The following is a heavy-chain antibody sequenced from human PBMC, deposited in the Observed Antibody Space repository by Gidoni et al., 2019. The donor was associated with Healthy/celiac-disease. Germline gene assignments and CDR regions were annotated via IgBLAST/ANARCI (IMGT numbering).Heavy chain of an antibody. CDR2: INHSGST. CDR1: GGSFSGYY. V-gene: IGHV4-34*01. J-gene: IGHJ4*02. D-gene: IGHD3-22*01. Sequence: QVQLQQWGAGLLKPSETLSLTCDVYGGSFSGYYWSWIRQPPGKGLEGIGEINHSGSTNYNPSLKSRVTISVDTSKNQFSLKLSSVTAADTAVYYCARGPRWMGHYYDSSGYVSSYSRGPPTKYYFDYWGQGTLVTVSS. CDR3: ARGPRWMGHYYDSSGYVSSYSRGPPTKYYFDY.